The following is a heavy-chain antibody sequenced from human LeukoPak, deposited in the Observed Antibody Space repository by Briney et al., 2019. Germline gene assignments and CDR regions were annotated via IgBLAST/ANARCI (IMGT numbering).Heavy chain of an antibody. CDR2: ISGSGGNT. D-gene: IGHD2-21*01. CDR3: AKANCGSECYYNLHS. Sequence: PGGSLRLSCAASGFTFSSYEMNWVRQAPGKGLEWVSRISGSGGNTFYADSVKGRFTISRDNSKSTLYLQMNSLRAEDTAIYYCAKANCGSECYYNLHSWGQGTQVTVSS. V-gene: IGHV3-23*01. CDR1: GFTFSSYE. J-gene: IGHJ4*02.